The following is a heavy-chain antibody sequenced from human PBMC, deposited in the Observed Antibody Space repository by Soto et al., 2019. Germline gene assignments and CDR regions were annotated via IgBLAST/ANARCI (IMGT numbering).Heavy chain of an antibody. CDR3: ARLGAYYQSLDP. Sequence: SETLSLTCTVSGCSMISYYWSWIRQPPGRGLEWIGFIYYGGTTTNNPSLNSRVAISIDTSKNQFSLTLRSVTAADTAVYYCARLGAYYQSLDPWGQGILVTVSS. D-gene: IGHD3-22*01. V-gene: IGHV4-59*08. CDR1: GCSMISYY. J-gene: IGHJ5*02. CDR2: IYYGGTT.